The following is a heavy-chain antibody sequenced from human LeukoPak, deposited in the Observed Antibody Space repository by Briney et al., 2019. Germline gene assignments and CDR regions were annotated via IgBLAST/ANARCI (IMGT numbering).Heavy chain of an antibody. V-gene: IGHV3-48*02. D-gene: IGHD2-2*01. CDR2: IGGSSEAL. CDR1: GFTFSSYS. CDR3: VRDHAFTFDC. Sequence: GGSLGLACAASGFTFSSYSMNWVRQAPGKGLEWVAYIGGSSEALYYADSVKGRFTISRDNAKNSLYLQMNSLRDEDTAVFYCVRDHAFTFDCWGQGTLVTVSS. J-gene: IGHJ4*02.